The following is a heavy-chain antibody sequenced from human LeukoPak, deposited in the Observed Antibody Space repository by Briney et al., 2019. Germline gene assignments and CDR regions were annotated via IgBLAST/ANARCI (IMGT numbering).Heavy chain of an antibody. D-gene: IGHD3-22*01. V-gene: IGHV3-66*01. CDR2: IYSGGST. Sequence: GGSLRLSCAASGFTVSSNYMSWVRQAPGKGLEWVSVIYSGGSTYYADSVKGRFTISRDNSKNTLYLQMNSLRAEDTAVYYCAKGGVRNYYDSSGYLHYFDYWGQGTLVTVSS. CDR1: GFTVSSNY. J-gene: IGHJ4*02. CDR3: AKGGVRNYYDSSGYLHYFDY.